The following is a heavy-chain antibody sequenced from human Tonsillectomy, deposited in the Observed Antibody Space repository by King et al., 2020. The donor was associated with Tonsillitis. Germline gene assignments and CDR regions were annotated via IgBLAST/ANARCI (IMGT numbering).Heavy chain of an antibody. D-gene: IGHD2-21*01. CDR1: GFTFSTYG. CDR2: ISYDGSNK. CDR3: AKRVCSEGGDCYPHF. Sequence: VQLVESGGGVVQTGRSLRLSCAASGFTFSTYGMHWVRQAPGKGLEWVAVISYDGSNKYYGDTAKGRFTISRDNSKNTLSLQMNSLRGEDTAVYYCAKRVCSEGGDCYPHFSGQGTLVTVSS. J-gene: IGHJ4*02. V-gene: IGHV3-30*18.